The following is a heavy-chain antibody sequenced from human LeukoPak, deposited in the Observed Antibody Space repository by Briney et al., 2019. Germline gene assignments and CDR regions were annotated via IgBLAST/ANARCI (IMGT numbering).Heavy chain of an antibody. CDR1: GFTFSSYG. CDR2: IRYDGSNK. J-gene: IGHJ6*03. V-gene: IGHV3-30*02. Sequence: GGSLRFSCAASGFTFSSYGMHWVRQAPGKGLEWVAFIRYDGSNKYCADSVKGRFTISRDNSKNTLYLQMNSLRAEDTAVYYCAKDGGGSIFGVFIYYYYYMAVWGNGPTVTVSS. CDR3: AKDGGGSIFGVFIYYYYYMAV. D-gene: IGHD3-3*01.